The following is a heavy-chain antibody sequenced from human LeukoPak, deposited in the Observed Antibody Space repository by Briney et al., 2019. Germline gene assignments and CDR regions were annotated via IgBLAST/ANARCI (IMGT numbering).Heavy chain of an antibody. V-gene: IGHV4-34*01. CDR1: GGPFSGYY. CDR3: ARVYSDSWPGYYFDN. Sequence: SETLSLTCGVYGGPFSGYYWSWIRQPPEKGLEWIGEINHSGNTNYNPSLKSRVTISADTSKNQLSLKLSSVTAADTAVYYCARVYSDSWPGYYFDNWGQGTLVTVSS. D-gene: IGHD6-13*01. CDR2: INHSGNT. J-gene: IGHJ4*02.